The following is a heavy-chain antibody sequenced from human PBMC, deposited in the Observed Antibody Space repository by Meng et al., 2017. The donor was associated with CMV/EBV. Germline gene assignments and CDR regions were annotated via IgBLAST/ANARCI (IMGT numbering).Heavy chain of an antibody. CDR1: VCSFRISHSF. CDR2: IYYSGRT. J-gene: IGHJ4*02. Sequence: PSPPSSLPSTVSVCSFRISHSFWRSFRLPPVQGLTCLGYIYYSGRTYYNPSLKSRVNISEDTSKNQFYLKLSYVTAADTAVYYCARDNRRGGVDYWGQGTLVTVSS. D-gene: IGHD3-3*01. CDR3: ARDNRRGGVDY. V-gene: IGHV4-30-4*08.